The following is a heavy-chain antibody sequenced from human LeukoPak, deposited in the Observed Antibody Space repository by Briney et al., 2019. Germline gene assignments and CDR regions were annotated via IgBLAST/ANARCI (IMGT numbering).Heavy chain of an antibody. CDR3: AREGGGFDY. D-gene: IGHD3-16*01. CDR2: IYSSGSS. CDR1: GGSISSYS. V-gene: IGHV4-4*07. Sequence: SETLSLTCSVSGGSISSYSWSWIRQPAGKGLDWIGRIYSSGSSKYNPSLKSRVIMSVDTSKNQFSLKLTSVTAADTAVYYCAREGGGFDYWGQGTLVTVSS. J-gene: IGHJ4*02.